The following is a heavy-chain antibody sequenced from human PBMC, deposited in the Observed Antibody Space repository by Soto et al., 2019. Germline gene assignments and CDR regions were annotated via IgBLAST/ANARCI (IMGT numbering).Heavy chain of an antibody. CDR2: IYYSGST. D-gene: IGHD2-2*01. CDR1: GGSISSSSYY. V-gene: IGHV4-39*01. CDR3: ARGRTSGTLFDY. Sequence: SETLSLTCTVSGGSISSSSYYWVWFRQPPGKGLEWIGSIYYSGSTYYNPSLKSRVTISVDTSKNQFSLKLSSVTAADTAVYYCARGRTSGTLFDYWGQGTLVTVS. J-gene: IGHJ4*02.